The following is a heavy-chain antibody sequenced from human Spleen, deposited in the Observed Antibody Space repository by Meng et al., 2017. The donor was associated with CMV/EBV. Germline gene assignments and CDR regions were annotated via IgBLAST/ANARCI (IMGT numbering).Heavy chain of an antibody. J-gene: IGHJ3*02. CDR3: ARSTGITGTTGAFDI. CDR2: IYYSGST. V-gene: IGHV4-59*01. D-gene: IGHD1-7*01. Sequence: GSLRLSCTVSGGSISSYYWSWIRQPPGKGLEWIGDIYYSGSTNYNPSPKSQVTISVDTSKNQFSLKLSSVTAADTAVYYCARSTGITGTTGAFDIWGQGTMVTVSS. CDR1: GGSISSYY.